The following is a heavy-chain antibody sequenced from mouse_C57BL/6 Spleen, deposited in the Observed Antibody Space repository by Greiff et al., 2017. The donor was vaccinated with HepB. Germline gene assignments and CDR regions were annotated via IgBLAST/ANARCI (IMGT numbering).Heavy chain of an antibody. V-gene: IGHV1-15*01. D-gene: IGHD1-2*01. Sequence: QVQLKESGAELVRPGASVTLSCKASGYTFTDYEMHWVKQTPVHGLEWIGAIDPETGGTAYNQKFKGKAILTADKSSSTAYMELRSLTSEDSAVYYCTRNYGLTGYFDYWGQGTTLTVSS. J-gene: IGHJ2*01. CDR3: TRNYGLTGYFDY. CDR1: GYTFTDYE. CDR2: IDPETGGT.